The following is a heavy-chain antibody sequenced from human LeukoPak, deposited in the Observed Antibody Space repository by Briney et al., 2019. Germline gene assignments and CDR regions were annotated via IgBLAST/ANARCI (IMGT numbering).Heavy chain of an antibody. J-gene: IGHJ4*02. CDR1: GFSFGSYG. CDR2: ISHEGSNR. D-gene: IGHD2-21*02. CDR3: ARVHIVVVTDFDY. V-gene: IGHV3-30*03. Sequence: PGRSLRLSCAASGFSFGSYGIHWVRQAPNKGLEWVAVISHEGSNRYHADSVKGRFTISRDNSKNMVYLQMNSLRAEDTAVYYCARVHIVVVTDFDYWGQGTLVTVSS.